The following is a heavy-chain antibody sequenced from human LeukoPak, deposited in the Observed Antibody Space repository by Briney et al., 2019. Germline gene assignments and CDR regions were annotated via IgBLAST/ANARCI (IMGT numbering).Heavy chain of an antibody. J-gene: IGHJ4*02. CDR2: INPDGSVT. D-gene: IGHD6-6*01. Sequence: GGSLRLSCAASEFYWMHWVRQAPGKGLVWVSRINPDGSVTSYADSVKGRFTISRDNAMNTLYLQMNSLRAEDTAVYYCARVSRPYSSSPPDYWGQGTLVTVSS. CDR3: ARVSRPYSSSPPDY. V-gene: IGHV3-74*01. CDR1: EFYW.